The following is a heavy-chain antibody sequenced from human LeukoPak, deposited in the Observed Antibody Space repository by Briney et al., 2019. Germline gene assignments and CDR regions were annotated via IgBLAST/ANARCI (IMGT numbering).Heavy chain of an antibody. CDR3: ATPGYQLLSAWH. D-gene: IGHD2-2*01. CDR2: ISSSSSYI. Sequence: GGSLRLSCAASGYTFSSYSMNWVRQAPGKGLEWVSSISSSSSYIYYADSVKGRFTISRDNAKNSLYLQMNSLRAEDTAVYYCATPGYQLLSAWHWGQGTLVTVSS. CDR1: GYTFSSYS. V-gene: IGHV3-21*01. J-gene: IGHJ1*01.